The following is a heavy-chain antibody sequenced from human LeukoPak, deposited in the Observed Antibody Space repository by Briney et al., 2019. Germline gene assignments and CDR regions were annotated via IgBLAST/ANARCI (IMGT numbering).Heavy chain of an antibody. J-gene: IGHJ6*02. CDR3: ARDQADRYYYYGMDV. Sequence: YIYYSGSTNYNPSLKSRVTISVDTSKNQFSLKLSSVTAADTAVYYCARDQADRYYYYGMDVWGQGTTVTVSS. V-gene: IGHV4-59*01. D-gene: IGHD6-19*01. CDR2: IYYSGST.